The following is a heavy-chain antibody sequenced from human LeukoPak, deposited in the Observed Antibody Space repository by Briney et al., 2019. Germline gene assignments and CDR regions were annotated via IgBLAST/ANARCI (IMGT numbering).Heavy chain of an antibody. D-gene: IGHD7-27*01. CDR3: ARDQAGEGIEAALGY. CDR1: GGSISSYY. J-gene: IGHJ4*02. CDR2: IYTSGST. V-gene: IGHV4-4*07. Sequence: SETLSLTCTVSGGSISSYYWSWIRQPAGKGLEWIGRIYTSGSTNYNPSLKSRVTMSVDTSKNQFSLKLSSVTAEDTAVYYCARDQAGEGIEAALGYWGQGTLVTVSS.